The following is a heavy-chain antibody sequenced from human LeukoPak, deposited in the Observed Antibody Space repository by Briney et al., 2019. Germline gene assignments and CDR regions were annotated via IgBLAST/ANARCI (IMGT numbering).Heavy chain of an antibody. CDR1: GFTVSSSY. Sequence: GGSLRLSCAASGFTVSSSYMIWVRQAPGKGLEWVASIDTTSTYIFYADSVRGRFTISRDHARSSLSLQMHSLTADDTAVYYCARSRRDSAWYIDDYWGQGTLVTVSS. CDR2: IDTTSTYI. J-gene: IGHJ4*02. CDR3: ARSRRDSAWYIDDY. D-gene: IGHD6-13*01. V-gene: IGHV3-21*01.